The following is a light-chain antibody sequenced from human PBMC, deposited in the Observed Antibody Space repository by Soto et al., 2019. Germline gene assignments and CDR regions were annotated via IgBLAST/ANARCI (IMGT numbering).Light chain of an antibody. CDR1: SSDVGGYNS. V-gene: IGLV2-14*03. Sequence: QSVLTQPASVSGSPGQSITVSCTGTSSDVGGYNSVSWYQQHPGKPPKLIIYEVSNRPSGVSDRFSGSKSGNTASLTISGLQDEEEADYSCSSYKSTSSYVFATGTKVTV. CDR3: SSYKSTSSYV. CDR2: EVS. J-gene: IGLJ1*01.